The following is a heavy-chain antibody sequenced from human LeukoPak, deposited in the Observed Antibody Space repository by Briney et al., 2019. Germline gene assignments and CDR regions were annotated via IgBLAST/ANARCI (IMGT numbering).Heavy chain of an antibody. J-gene: IGHJ4*02. Sequence: SETLSLTCAVYGGSFSGYYWSWIRQPPGKGLEWIGEINHSGSTNYNPSLKSRVTISVDTSKNQFSLKLSSVTAADTAVYYCARGRRIGVPAAIDYWGQGTLVTVSS. D-gene: IGHD2-2*01. CDR1: GGSFSGYY. V-gene: IGHV4-34*01. CDR3: ARGRRIGVPAAIDY. CDR2: INHSGST.